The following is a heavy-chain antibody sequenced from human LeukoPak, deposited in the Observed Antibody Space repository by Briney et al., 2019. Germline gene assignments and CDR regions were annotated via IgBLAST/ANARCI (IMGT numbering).Heavy chain of an antibody. CDR3: VRGGTYCDSTCKGADY. V-gene: IGHV3-21*01. J-gene: IGHJ4*02. CDR1: GFTFRSFS. CDR2: IDSSTTRI. Sequence: GGSLRLSCAASGFTFRSFSMNWVRQAPGKGLEWVSAIDSSTTRIYYANSVRGRFTISRDNAKNSLDLQMNSLRAEDTAVYYCVRGGTYCDSTCKGADYWGQGTLVAVSA. D-gene: IGHD2/OR15-2a*01.